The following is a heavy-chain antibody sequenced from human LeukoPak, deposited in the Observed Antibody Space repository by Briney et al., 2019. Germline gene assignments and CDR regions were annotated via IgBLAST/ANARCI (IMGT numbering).Heavy chain of an antibody. J-gene: IGHJ4*02. Sequence: PGGSLRLSCAASGFTFSSYSMNWVRQAPGKGLEWVSSISSSSSYIYYADPVKGRFTISRDNAKNSLYLQMNSLRAEDTAVYYCAREKYDYVWGSYRALGVDYWGQGTLVTVSS. CDR2: ISSSSSYI. CDR1: GFTFSSYS. D-gene: IGHD3-16*01. V-gene: IGHV3-21*01. CDR3: AREKYDYVWGSYRALGVDY.